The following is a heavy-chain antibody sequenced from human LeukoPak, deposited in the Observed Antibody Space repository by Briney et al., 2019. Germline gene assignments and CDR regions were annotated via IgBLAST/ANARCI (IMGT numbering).Heavy chain of an antibody. V-gene: IGHV1-2*02. J-gene: IGHJ6*02. D-gene: IGHD6-13*01. Sequence: ASVKVFCKASGYTFTGYYMHWVRQAPGQGLEWMGWINPNSGGTNYAQKFQGRVTMTRDTSISTAYMELSRLRSDDTAVYYCARGHGSSWAYYYYGMDVWGQGTTVTVSS. CDR2: INPNSGGT. CDR3: ARGHGSSWAYYYYGMDV. CDR1: GYTFTGYY.